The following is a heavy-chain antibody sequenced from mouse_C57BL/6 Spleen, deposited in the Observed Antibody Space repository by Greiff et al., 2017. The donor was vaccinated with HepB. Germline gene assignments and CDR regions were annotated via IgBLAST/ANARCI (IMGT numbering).Heavy chain of an antibody. V-gene: IGHV1-64*01. CDR2: IHPNSGST. CDR1: GYTFTSYW. CDR3: ARLGARWDYFDY. D-gene: IGHD3-3*01. Sequence: VQLQQPGAELVKPGASVKLSCKASGYTFTSYWMHWVKQRPGQGLEWIGMIHPNSGSTNYNEKFKSKATLTVDKSSSTAYMQLSSLTSEDSAVYYCARLGARWDYFDYWGQGTTLTVSS. J-gene: IGHJ2*01.